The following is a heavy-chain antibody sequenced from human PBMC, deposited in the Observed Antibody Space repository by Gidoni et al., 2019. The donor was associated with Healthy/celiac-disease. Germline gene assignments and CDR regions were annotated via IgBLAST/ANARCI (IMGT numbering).Heavy chain of an antibody. CDR2: INHSGSP. D-gene: IGHD1-7*01. CDR1: GGSFTGYY. J-gene: IGHJ4*02. Sequence: VQLQQWGAGLLKPSETLSLTCAVYGGSFTGYYWSWIRQPPGKGLEWIGEINHSGSPNYNPSLKSRVTRSVDTSKNQFSLKLSSVTAADTAVYYCARGTPGTPDYWGQGTLVTVSS. CDR3: ARGTPGTPDY. V-gene: IGHV4-34*01.